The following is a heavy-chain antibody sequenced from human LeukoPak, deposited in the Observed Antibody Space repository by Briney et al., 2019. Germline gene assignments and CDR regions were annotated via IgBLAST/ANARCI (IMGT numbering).Heavy chain of an antibody. V-gene: IGHV3-23*01. CDR2: FDGNGPNT. Sequence: PGGSLRLSCAASGFTFSSFAMTWVRQAPGKGLEWVSGFDGNGPNTYYADSVKGRFTISRDNSKNTLYLQMNSLRAEDTAVYYCARVAAAGALYYYYGMDVWGQGTTVTVSS. J-gene: IGHJ6*02. CDR1: GFTFSSFA. CDR3: ARVAAAGALYYYYGMDV. D-gene: IGHD6-13*01.